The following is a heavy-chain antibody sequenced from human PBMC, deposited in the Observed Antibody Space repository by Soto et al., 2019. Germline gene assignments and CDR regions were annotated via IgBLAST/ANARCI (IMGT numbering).Heavy chain of an antibody. V-gene: IGHV4-34*01. Sequence: SETLSLTCAVYGGSFSDYYWIWILQPPGKGLEWIGEINHSGSTNYNPSLKSRVTISVDTSKNQFSLKLSSVTAADTAVYYCGRRYSGYDFDYWGQGTLVTVSS. D-gene: IGHD5-12*01. CDR3: GRRYSGYDFDY. J-gene: IGHJ4*02. CDR2: INHSGST. CDR1: GGSFSDYY.